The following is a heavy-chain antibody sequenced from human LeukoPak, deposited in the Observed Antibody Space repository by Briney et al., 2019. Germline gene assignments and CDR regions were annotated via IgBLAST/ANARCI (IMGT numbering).Heavy chain of an antibody. V-gene: IGHV3-23*01. Sequence: GGSLRLSCAASGFTFSTYAMNWVRQAPGKGLEWVSAITAGGDGTYYADSVQGRFTVSRDNSKNTLYLQMNSLRAEDTAVYYCTKEEGYMDVWGKGTTVTVSS. CDR3: TKEEGYMDV. CDR1: GFTFSTYA. J-gene: IGHJ6*03. CDR2: ITAGGDGT.